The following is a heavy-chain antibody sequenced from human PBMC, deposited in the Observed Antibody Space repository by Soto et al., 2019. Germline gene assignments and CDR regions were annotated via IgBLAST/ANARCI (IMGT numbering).Heavy chain of an antibody. D-gene: IGHD1-26*01. V-gene: IGHV4-31*03. J-gene: IGHJ6*02. Sequence: PSETLSLTCTVSGGSISSGGYYWSWIRQHPGKGLEWIGHIYYSGSTYYNPSLKSRVTISVDTSKNQFSLKLSSVTAADTAVYYCARASWDPYYYYGMDVWGQGTTVTVSS. CDR3: ARASWDPYYYYGMDV. CDR2: IYYSGST. CDR1: GGSISSGGYY.